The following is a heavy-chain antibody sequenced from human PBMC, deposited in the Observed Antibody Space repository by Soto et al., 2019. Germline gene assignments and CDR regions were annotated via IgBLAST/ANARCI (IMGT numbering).Heavy chain of an antibody. J-gene: IGHJ4*02. CDR3: AKGLPNYYSSGSYFPFDY. D-gene: IGHD3-10*01. CDR1: GFTFSSYA. Sequence: GGSVRLSCAASGFTFSSYAMSWVRQAPGKGLEWVSAISGSGGSTYYADSVKGRFTISRDNSKNTLYLQMNSLRAEDTAVYYCAKGLPNYYSSGSYFPFDYWGQGTLVTVSS. CDR2: ISGSGGST. V-gene: IGHV3-23*01.